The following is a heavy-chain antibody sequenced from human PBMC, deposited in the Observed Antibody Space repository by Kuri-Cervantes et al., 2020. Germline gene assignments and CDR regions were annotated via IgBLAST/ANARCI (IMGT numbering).Heavy chain of an antibody. CDR2: ISGSGDST. J-gene: IGHJ4*02. D-gene: IGHD6-6*01. CDR1: GFSYSSSA. CDR3: AKDSLYSSSSRFDY. V-gene: IGHV3-23*01. Sequence: GESLKISCAASGFSYSSSAMSWVRQAPGKGLEWVSGISGSGDSTDHADSVKGRFTISRDNSKNTLYLEMNSLRAEDTAVYYCAKDSLYSSSSRFDYWGQGTLVTVSS.